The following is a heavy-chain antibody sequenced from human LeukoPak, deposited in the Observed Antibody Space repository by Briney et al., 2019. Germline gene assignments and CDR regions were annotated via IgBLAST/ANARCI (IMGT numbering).Heavy chain of an antibody. J-gene: IGHJ6*02. CDR1: GYTFTSYD. CDR3: ARGSRYCSSTSCPHYYYYGMDV. CDR2: MNPNSGNT. V-gene: IGHV1-8*01. Sequence: RASVKVSCKASGYTFTSYDINWVRQAPGQGLEWMGWMNPNSGNTGYAQKFRGRVTMTRNTSISTAYMELSSLRSEDTAVYYCARGSRYCSSTSCPHYYYYGMDVWGQGTTVTVSS. D-gene: IGHD2-2*01.